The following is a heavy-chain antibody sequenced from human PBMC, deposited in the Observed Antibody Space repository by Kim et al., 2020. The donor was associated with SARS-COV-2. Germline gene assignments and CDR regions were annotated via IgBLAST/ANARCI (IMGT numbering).Heavy chain of an antibody. Sequence: SETLSLTCAVYGGSFSGYYWSWIRQPPGKGLEWIGEINHSGSTNYNPSLKSRVTISVDTSKNQFSLKLSSVTAADTAVYYCARGSTLDGAFDPWGQGTLVTVSS. CDR3: ARGSTLDGAFDP. D-gene: IGHD1-1*01. J-gene: IGHJ5*02. CDR2: INHSGST. CDR1: GGSFSGYY. V-gene: IGHV4-34*01.